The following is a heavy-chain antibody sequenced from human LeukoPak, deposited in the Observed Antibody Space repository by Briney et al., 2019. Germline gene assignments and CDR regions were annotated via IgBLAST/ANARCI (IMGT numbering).Heavy chain of an antibody. J-gene: IGHJ4*02. CDR2: IYYSGST. CDR1: GGSISGYY. V-gene: IGHV4-59*13. Sequence: SGTLSLTCTVSGGSISGYYWSWIRQPPGKGLEWICYIYYSGSTKYNPSLKNRVTISVDASKNQVSLRLSPLTAADRAVYYCGRGALDTKARFYYWGQGTLVTVSS. CDR3: GRGALDTKARFYY. D-gene: IGHD5-18*01.